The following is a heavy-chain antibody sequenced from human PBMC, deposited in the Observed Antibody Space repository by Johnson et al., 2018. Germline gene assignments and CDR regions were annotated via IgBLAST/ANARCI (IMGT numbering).Heavy chain of an antibody. CDR3: AKAPVGWLGEGAEYFQH. Sequence: VRLVESGGGLVQPGRSLRLCCAASGFTFDDYAMHWVRQAPGKGLEWVSGISWNSGSIGYADSVKGRFTISRDNAKNSLYLQMNSLRAEDTALYYCAKAPVGWLGEGAEYFQHWGQGTLVTVSS. CDR2: ISWNSGSI. CDR1: GFTFDDYA. J-gene: IGHJ1*01. D-gene: IGHD3-3*01. V-gene: IGHV3-9*01.